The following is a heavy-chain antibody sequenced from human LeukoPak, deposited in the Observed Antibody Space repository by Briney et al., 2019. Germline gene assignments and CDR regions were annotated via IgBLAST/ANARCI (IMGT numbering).Heavy chain of an antibody. J-gene: IGHJ4*02. CDR2: INTRTDGATT. CDR1: GFAFSGTW. D-gene: IGHD3-3*01. CDR3: TTEFWYYFNN. Sequence: GGSLRLSCAGSGFAFSGTWLNWVRQAPGQGLEWVGRINTRTDGATTTYAAPVKGRFTISRDDSKRTQYLEINSLKTEDTAVYYCTTEFWYYFNNWGQGTPVTVSS. V-gene: IGHV3-15*01.